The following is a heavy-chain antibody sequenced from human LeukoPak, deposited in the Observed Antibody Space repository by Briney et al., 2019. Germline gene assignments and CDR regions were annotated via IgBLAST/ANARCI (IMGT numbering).Heavy chain of an antibody. CDR1: GYTFTSYG. CDR3: ARESSSSGFLDY. J-gene: IGHJ4*02. Sequence: ASVKISCKASGYTFTSYGISWVRQAPGQGLEWMGWISAYNGNTNYAQKLQGRVTMTTDTSTSTAYLELRSLRSDDTAVYYCARESSSSGFLDYWGQGTLVTVSS. D-gene: IGHD6-13*01. CDR2: ISAYNGNT. V-gene: IGHV1-18*01.